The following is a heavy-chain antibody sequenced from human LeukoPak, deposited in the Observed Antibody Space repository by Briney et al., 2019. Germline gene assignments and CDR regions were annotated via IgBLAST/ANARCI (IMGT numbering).Heavy chain of an antibody. V-gene: IGHV3-23*01. J-gene: IGHJ5*02. CDR3: ARGIAAAVYNWFDP. Sequence: PGGSLRLSCAASGFTFSIYAMSWVRQAPGKGLQWVSSITSSGDGTYYADSVKGRFTISRDNSKNTLYLQMNSLRAEDTAVYYCARGIAAAVYNWFDPWGQGTLVTVSS. D-gene: IGHD6-13*01. CDR2: ITSSGDGT. CDR1: GFTFSIYA.